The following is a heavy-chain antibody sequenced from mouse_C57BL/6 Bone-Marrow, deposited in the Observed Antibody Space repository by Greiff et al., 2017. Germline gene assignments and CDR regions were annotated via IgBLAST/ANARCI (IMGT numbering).Heavy chain of an antibody. J-gene: IGHJ3*01. D-gene: IGHD1-1*01. CDR1: GFTFSDYG. CDR2: ISSGSSTI. Sequence: EVKLLESGGGLVKPGGSLKLSCAASGFTFSDYGMHWVRQAPEQGLEWVAYISSGSSTIYYADTVKGRFTISRDNAKNTLFLQITSLRSEDTAMYYCARPYYYGSSPWFAYWGQGTLVTVSA. CDR3: ARPYYYGSSPWFAY. V-gene: IGHV5-17*01.